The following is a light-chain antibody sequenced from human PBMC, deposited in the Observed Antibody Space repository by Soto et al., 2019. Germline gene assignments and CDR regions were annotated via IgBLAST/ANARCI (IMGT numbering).Light chain of an antibody. CDR3: HQCGSSPS. CDR1: QSVSSSY. Sequence: EIVLTQSPGTLSLSPGERATLSCRASQSVSSSYLAWYQQKPGQAPRLLIYDRSSRATGIPDRFSGSGSGTDFTLAISRLEPEDFAVYYCHQCGSSPSFRQGTKVELK. V-gene: IGKV3-20*01. CDR2: DRS. J-gene: IGKJ1*01.